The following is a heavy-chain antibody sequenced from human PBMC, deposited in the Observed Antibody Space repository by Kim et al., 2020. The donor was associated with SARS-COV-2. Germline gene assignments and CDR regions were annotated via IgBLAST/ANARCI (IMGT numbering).Heavy chain of an antibody. CDR3: AKDPNVVVVAETYYYYGMDV. D-gene: IGHD2-15*01. CDR2: ISGSGGST. Sequence: GGSLRLSCAASGFTFSSYAMSWVRQAPGKGLEWVSAISGSGGSTYYADSVKGRFTISRDNSKNTLYLQMNSLRAEDTAVYYCAKDPNVVVVAETYYYYGMDVWGQGTTVTVSS. CDR1: GFTFSSYA. J-gene: IGHJ6*02. V-gene: IGHV3-23*01.